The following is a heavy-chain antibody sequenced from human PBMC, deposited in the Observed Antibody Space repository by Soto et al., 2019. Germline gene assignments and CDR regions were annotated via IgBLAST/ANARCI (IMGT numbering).Heavy chain of an antibody. CDR2: IYPGDSDT. Sequence: PGEAVKISCKGSGYSFTRDWIGWVRQMPGKGLAWMSIIYPGDSDTRYSPSVQCQVTISADKSISTAYLQWSSLKASDTAMYSAATQVTTNYYYGRDVYGQGTTVSLS. J-gene: IGHJ6*02. D-gene: IGHD4-4*01. CDR3: ATQVTTNYYYGRDV. V-gene: IGHV5-51*01. CDR1: GYSFTRDW.